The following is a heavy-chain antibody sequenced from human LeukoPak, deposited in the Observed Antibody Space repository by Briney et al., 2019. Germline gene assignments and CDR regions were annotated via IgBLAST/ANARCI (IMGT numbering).Heavy chain of an antibody. V-gene: IGHV3-30*02. J-gene: IGHJ4*02. D-gene: IGHD5-18*01. Sequence: GGSLRLSCAASGFTFSSYGMHWVRQAPGKGLEWVAFIRYDGSNKYYADSVKGRFTISRDNSKNTLYLQMNSLRVEDTAVYYCAKMEYSSGDFGYWGQGTLATVSS. CDR3: AKMEYSSGDFGY. CDR1: GFTFSSYG. CDR2: IRYDGSNK.